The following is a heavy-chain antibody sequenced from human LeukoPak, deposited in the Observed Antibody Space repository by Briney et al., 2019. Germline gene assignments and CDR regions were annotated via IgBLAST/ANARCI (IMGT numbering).Heavy chain of an antibody. J-gene: IGHJ4*02. CDR3: AKASDEPEYYFDY. Sequence: SSTLSLTCAISGASVSSNSAAWNWIGQSPSRGLEWLGRTYYGSKWYNDYAVSVKSRITINPDTSKNQFSLQLNSVTPEDTAVYYCAKASDEPEYYFDYWGQGTLVTVSS. CDR1: GASVSSNSAA. V-gene: IGHV6-1*01. D-gene: IGHD1-14*01. CDR2: TYYGSKWYN.